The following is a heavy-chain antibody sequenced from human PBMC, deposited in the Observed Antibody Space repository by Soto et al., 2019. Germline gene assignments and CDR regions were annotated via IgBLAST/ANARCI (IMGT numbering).Heavy chain of an antibody. J-gene: IGHJ4*02. Sequence: QVQLVQSGGEVKKPGASVKVSCKAAGYTFSSYGISWVRQAPGQGLEWMGWISGHNGVTNDARQFHDRVLMNIDASTTTAYMELWSLRSDDTAMYYCARDRQNYGTFDYWGQGTLVTVSS. CDR3: ARDRQNYGTFDY. D-gene: IGHD2-8*01. CDR2: ISGHNGVT. V-gene: IGHV1-18*01. CDR1: GYTFSSYG.